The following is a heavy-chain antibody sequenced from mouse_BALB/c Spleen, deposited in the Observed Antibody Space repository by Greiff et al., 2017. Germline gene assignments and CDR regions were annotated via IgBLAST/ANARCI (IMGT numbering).Heavy chain of an antibody. J-gene: IGHJ2*01. D-gene: IGHD2-10*01. Sequence: VQRVESGPELVKPGASVRISCKASGYTFTSYYIHWVKQRPGQGLEWIGWIYPGNVNTKYNEKFKGKATLTADKSSSTAYMQLSSLTSEDSAVYFCARSPYDGNYGGFHYWGQGTTLTVSS. CDR1: GYTFTSYY. V-gene: IGHV1S56*01. CDR3: ARSPYDGNYGGFHY. CDR2: IYPGNVNT.